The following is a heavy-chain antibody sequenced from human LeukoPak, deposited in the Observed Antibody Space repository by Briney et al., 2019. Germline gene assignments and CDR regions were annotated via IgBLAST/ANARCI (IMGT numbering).Heavy chain of an antibody. CDR3: VGGYSYGPIDY. V-gene: IGHV3-23*01. Sequence: PGGSLRLSCVTSGFTFEDYTMHWVRQRPGKGLEWVSAISGSGGSTYYADSVKGLFTISRDNSKNTLYLQMNSLRAEDTAVYYCVGGYSYGPIDYWGQGTLVTVSS. CDR2: ISGSGGST. J-gene: IGHJ4*02. CDR1: GFTFEDYT. D-gene: IGHD5-18*01.